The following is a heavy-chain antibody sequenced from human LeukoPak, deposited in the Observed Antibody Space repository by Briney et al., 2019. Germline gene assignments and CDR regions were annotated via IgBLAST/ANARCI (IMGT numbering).Heavy chain of an antibody. CDR2: IFNDGSDK. V-gene: IGHV3-30-3*01. CDR3: VRDREIIPYFFPD. J-gene: IGHJ4*02. CDR1: RFTFSSYA. D-gene: IGHD2/OR15-2a*01. Sequence: QTGGSLRLSCAASRFTFSSYAMHWVRQAPGKGLEWVAVIFNDGSDKFYADSVKGRFTISRDNSRNTLFLQMNNLRTEDTAVYYCVRDREIIPYFFPDWGQGTLVTVSS.